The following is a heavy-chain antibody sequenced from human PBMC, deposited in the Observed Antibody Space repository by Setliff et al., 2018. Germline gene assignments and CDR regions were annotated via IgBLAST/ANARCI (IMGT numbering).Heavy chain of an antibody. Sequence: AGGSLRLSCAASGFTFDDYGMSWVRQAPGKGLEWVSTINCNDGATTSYADSVKGRFTISRDNVKNSLFLQMNSLRAEDTAVYYCVRDLHWGFDYWGLGTLVTVSS. D-gene: IGHD7-27*01. CDR1: GFTFDDYG. CDR3: VRDLHWGFDY. J-gene: IGHJ4*02. V-gene: IGHV3-20*04. CDR2: INCNDGATT.